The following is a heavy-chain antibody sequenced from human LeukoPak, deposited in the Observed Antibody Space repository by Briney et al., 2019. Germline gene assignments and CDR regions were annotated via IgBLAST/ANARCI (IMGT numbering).Heavy chain of an antibody. D-gene: IGHD2-15*01. CDR3: ARHRLDIVAQQPFDP. J-gene: IGHJ5*02. CDR2: IYPGDSDT. CDR1: GYSFTSYW. V-gene: IGHV5-51*01. Sequence: PGESLKISCKGSGYSFTSYWIGWVRQMPGKGLEWMGIIYPGDSDTRYSPSFQGQVTISADKSISTAYLQWSSLKASDTAMYYCARHRLDIVAQQPFDPWGQGTLVTVSS.